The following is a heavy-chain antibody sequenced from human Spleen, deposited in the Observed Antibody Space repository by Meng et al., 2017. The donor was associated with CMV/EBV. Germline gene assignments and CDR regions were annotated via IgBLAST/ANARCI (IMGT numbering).Heavy chain of an antibody. J-gene: IGHJ4*02. CDR2: MRSGGNT. Sequence: GESLKISCAASGFTVSHNSMSWVRQAPGKGLEWVSLMRSGGNTDYADFVKGRFTVSRDNSRNTIYLQMNSLRAEDTAVYFCAREVSSSGYYYVRYFDFWGQGTLVTVSS. V-gene: IGHV3-53*01. CDR3: AREVSSSGYYYVRYFDF. D-gene: IGHD3-22*01. CDR1: GFTVSHNS.